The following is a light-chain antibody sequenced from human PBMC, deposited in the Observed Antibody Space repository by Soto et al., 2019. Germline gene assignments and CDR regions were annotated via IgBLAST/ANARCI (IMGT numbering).Light chain of an antibody. J-gene: IGKJ1*01. Sequence: PGERVTLSCRASQSVSSSYLTWYQQKPGQAPRLLIYGASSRATGIPDRFSGSGSGTDFTLTISRLEPEDFAVYYCQQYGSSPTTFGQGTKVDI. CDR1: QSVSSSY. CDR2: GAS. V-gene: IGKV3-20*01. CDR3: QQYGSSPTT.